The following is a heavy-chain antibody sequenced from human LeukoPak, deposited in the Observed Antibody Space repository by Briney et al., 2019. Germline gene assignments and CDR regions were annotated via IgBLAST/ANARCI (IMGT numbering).Heavy chain of an antibody. J-gene: IGHJ4*02. D-gene: IGHD3-22*01. V-gene: IGHV4-34*01. Sequence: SETLSLTCAVYGGSFSGYYWSWIRQPPGKGLEWIGEINHSGSTNYNPSLKSRVTISVDTSKNQFSLKLSSVTAADTAVYYCARVHDPYYYDSSGYYLYFDYWGQGTLITVSS. CDR1: GGSFSGYY. CDR2: INHSGST. CDR3: ARVHDPYYYDSSGYYLYFDY.